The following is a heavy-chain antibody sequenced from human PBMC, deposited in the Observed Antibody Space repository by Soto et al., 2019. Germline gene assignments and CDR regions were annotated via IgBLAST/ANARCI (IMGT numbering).Heavy chain of an antibody. CDR2: IYYSGST. CDR3: ARTITDWVYFDY. CDR1: GGSISSYY. V-gene: IGHV4-59*01. Sequence: SETLSLTCTVSGGSISSYYGSWIRQPPGKGLEWIGYIYYSGSTNYNPSLKSRVTISVDTSKNQFSLKLSSVTCADTAVYYCARTITDWVYFDYWGQGTLVTVSS. D-gene: IGHD2-21*01. J-gene: IGHJ4*02.